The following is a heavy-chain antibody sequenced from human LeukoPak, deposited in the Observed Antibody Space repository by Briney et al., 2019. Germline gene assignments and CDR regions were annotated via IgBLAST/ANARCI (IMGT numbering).Heavy chain of an antibody. J-gene: IGHJ3*02. Sequence: GGSLRLSCAASGFTFSSYELYWVRQAPGKGLEWISYISSSSTIIKYADSVRGVFTISRDYARESLYLHMSSLRADDTAIYYCGASRQYVGAFDIWGQGTLVTVSS. D-gene: IGHD3-16*01. CDR3: GASRQYVGAFDI. CDR1: GFTFSSYE. V-gene: IGHV3-48*03. CDR2: ISSSSTII.